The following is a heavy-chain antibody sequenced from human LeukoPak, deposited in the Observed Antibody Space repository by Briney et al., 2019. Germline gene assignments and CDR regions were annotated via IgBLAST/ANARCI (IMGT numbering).Heavy chain of an antibody. J-gene: IGHJ3*02. V-gene: IGHV4-59*01. Sequence: SGTLSLTCTVSGGSISSYYWSWIRQPPGKGLEWIGYIYYSGSTNYNPSLKSRVTISVDTSKNQFSLKLSSVTAADTAVYYCARHLDYGDHQGAFDIWGQGTRVTVSS. CDR1: GGSISSYY. CDR3: ARHLDYGDHQGAFDI. D-gene: IGHD4-17*01. CDR2: IYYSGST.